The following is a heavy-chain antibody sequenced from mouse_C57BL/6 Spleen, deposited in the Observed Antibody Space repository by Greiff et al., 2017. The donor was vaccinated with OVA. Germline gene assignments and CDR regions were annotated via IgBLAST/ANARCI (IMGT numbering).Heavy chain of an antibody. V-gene: IGHV5-6*01. CDR3: ARSLTAVVDYYAMDY. CDR1: GFTFSSYG. D-gene: IGHD1-1*01. CDR2: ISSGGSYT. Sequence: EVMLVESGGDLVKPGGSLKLSCAASGFTFSSYGMSWVRQTPDKRLEWVATISSGGSYTFYPDSVKGRFTISRDNAKNTLYLQMSSLQSEDTAMYYCARSLTAVVDYYAMDYWGQGTSVTVSS. J-gene: IGHJ4*01.